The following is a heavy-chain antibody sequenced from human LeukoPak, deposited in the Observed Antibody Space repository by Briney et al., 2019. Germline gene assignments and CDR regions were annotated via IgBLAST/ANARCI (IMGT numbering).Heavy chain of an antibody. CDR1: GYTFTGYY. CDR2: INPNTGDT. D-gene: IGHD2-8*01. V-gene: IGHV1-2*02. Sequence: ASVKVSCTASGYTFTGYYMHWVRQAPGQGLEWMGWINPNTGDTNYAQKFQGRVAMTGDSSISTAYMELSRLRSDDTAVYYCARPPATMVYPMGGYWGQGTLVTVSS. J-gene: IGHJ4*02. CDR3: ARPPATMVYPMGGY.